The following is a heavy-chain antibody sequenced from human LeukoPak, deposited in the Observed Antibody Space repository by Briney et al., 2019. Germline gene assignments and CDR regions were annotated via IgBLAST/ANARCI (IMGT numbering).Heavy chain of an antibody. CDR3: ARDNSELVPDLHYFDY. J-gene: IGHJ4*02. V-gene: IGHV1-18*01. CDR2: ISAYNGNT. Sequence: ASVKVSCKASGYTFTSYGISWVRQAPGQGLEWMGWISAYNGNTNYAQRLQGRVTMTTDTSTSIAYMELRSLRSDDTAVYYCARDNSELVPDLHYFDYWGQGTLVTVSS. D-gene: IGHD6-13*01. CDR1: GYTFTSYG.